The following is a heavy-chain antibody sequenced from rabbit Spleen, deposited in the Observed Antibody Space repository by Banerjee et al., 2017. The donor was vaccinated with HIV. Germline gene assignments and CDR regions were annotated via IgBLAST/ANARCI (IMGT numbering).Heavy chain of an antibody. V-gene: IGHV1S7*01. CDR2: IDTGSSGFT. D-gene: IGHD1-1*01. CDR3: VRARPYPFVL. J-gene: IGHJ4*01. CDR1: GFHVSSYY. Sequence: QLVETGGGLVQPGGSLTLSCKASGFHVSSYYMSWVRQAPGKGLEWIGYIDTGSSGFTYFATWAKGRFTISSHDAQNTLYLQLSSLTAADTATYFCVRARPYPFVLWGPGTLVTVS.